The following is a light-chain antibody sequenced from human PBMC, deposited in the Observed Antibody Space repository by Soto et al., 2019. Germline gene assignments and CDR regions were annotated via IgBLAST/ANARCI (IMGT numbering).Light chain of an antibody. CDR1: QRISSY. J-gene: IGKJ1*01. V-gene: IGKV1-39*01. CDR2: AAS. Sequence: DIQMTQSPSSLSASVGDRVTITCRASQRISSYLNWYQQKPRQAPNLLIYAASTLPSGVPSRFSGSGSGTGFTLTISSLQPEDFATYYCQQSYTAPRTFGLGTKVDIK. CDR3: QQSYTAPRT.